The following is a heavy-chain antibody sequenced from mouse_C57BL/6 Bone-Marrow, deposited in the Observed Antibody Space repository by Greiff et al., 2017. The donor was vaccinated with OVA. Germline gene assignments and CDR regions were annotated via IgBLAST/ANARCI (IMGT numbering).Heavy chain of an antibody. J-gene: IGHJ3*01. Sequence: QVHVKQPGAELVKPGASVKLSCKASGYTFTSYWMHWVKQRPGQGLEWIGMIHPNSGSTNYNEKFKSKATLTVDKSSSTAYMQLSSLTSEDSAVYYCARGRGAPGFAYWGQGTLVTVSA. V-gene: IGHV1-64*01. CDR3: ARGRGAPGFAY. CDR2: IHPNSGST. CDR1: GYTFTSYW.